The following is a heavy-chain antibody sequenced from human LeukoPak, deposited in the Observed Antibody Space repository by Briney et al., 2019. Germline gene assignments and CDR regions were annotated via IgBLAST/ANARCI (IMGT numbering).Heavy chain of an antibody. CDR2: INHSGST. CDR3: ARAVGYCSSTSPSWFDP. D-gene: IGHD2-2*01. V-gene: IGHV4-34*01. Sequence: PSETLSLTCAVYGGSFSGYYWSWIRQPPGKGLEWIGEINHSGSTNYNPSLKSRVTISVDTSKNQFSLKLSSVTAADTAVYYCARAVGYCSSTSPSWFDPWGQGTLVTVSS. J-gene: IGHJ5*02. CDR1: GGSFSGYY.